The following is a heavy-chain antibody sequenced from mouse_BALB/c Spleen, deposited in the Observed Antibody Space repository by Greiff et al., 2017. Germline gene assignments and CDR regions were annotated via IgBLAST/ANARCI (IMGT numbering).Heavy chain of an antibody. J-gene: IGHJ4*01. CDR3: ARLYDYSMDY. V-gene: IGHV14-3*02. D-gene: IGHD2-4*01. CDR1: GFNIKDTY. Sequence: EVKLMQSGAELVKPGASVKLSCTASGFNIKDTYMHWVKQRPEQGLEWIGRIDPANGNTKYDPKFQGKATLTADTSSNTAYLQLSSLTSEDTAVYYCARLYDYSMDYWGQGTSVTVSS. CDR2: IDPANGNT.